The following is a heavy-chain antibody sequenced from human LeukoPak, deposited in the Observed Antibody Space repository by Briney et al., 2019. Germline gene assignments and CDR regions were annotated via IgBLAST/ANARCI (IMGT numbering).Heavy chain of an antibody. CDR3: ARMIVVVTDYFDY. D-gene: IGHD3-22*01. CDR2: ISGSGGST. Sequence: GGSLRLSCVASGFTFSSYAMSWVRQAPGKGLEWVSAISGSGGSTYYADSVKGRFTISRDNSKNTLYLQMNSLRAEDTAVYYCARMIVVVTDYFDYWGQGTLVTVSS. CDR1: GFTFSSYA. V-gene: IGHV3-23*01. J-gene: IGHJ4*02.